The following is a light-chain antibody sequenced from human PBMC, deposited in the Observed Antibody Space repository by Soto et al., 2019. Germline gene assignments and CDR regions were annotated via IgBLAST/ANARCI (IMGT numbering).Light chain of an antibody. CDR3: QQRSNWPPLT. CDR2: DAS. CDR1: QSVISN. Sequence: EIVMRQSPATLSVSPGGRATLSCTASQSVISNFAWYQQKPGQAPRLLIYDASNRATGIPARFSGSGSGTDFTLTISSLEPEDFAVYYCQQRSNWPPLTFGGGTKVDIK. J-gene: IGKJ4*01. V-gene: IGKV3-11*01.